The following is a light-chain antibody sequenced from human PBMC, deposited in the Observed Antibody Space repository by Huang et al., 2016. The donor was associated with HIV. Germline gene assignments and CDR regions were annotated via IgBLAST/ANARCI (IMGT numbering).Light chain of an antibody. CDR3: MQASHGAAT. J-gene: IGKJ1*01. CDR1: QRLVYGDGNIY. CDR2: KLS. Sequence: DVLLTQSPLSLPVTLGQPAFITCKSNQRLVYGDGNIYLNWFNKRPGHSPSRLIYKLSNRDSGVPDRFSAGGSVTDFTLWISEVEAEDVGDYYCMQASHGAATFGQGTRVDIK. V-gene: IGKV2-30*01.